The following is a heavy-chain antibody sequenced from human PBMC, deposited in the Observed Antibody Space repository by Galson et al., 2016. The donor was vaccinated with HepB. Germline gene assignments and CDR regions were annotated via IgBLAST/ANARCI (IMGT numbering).Heavy chain of an antibody. J-gene: IGHJ6*02. Sequence: SLRLSCAASGFTFSSYAMHWVRQAPGKGLEWVAVIWNDGSSKYYVGSVRARLSISRHNSKNTLDLQVNSQRAEDTALYFCAKRTGPGGGNYGMDFWGQGTTVTVSS. V-gene: IGHV3-33*06. CDR1: GFTFSSYA. CDR3: AKRTGPGGGNYGMDF. D-gene: IGHD3/OR15-3a*01. CDR2: IWNDGSSK.